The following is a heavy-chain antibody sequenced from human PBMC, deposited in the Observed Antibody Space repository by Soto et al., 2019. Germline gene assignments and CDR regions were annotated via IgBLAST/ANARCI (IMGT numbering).Heavy chain of an antibody. CDR1: GFIISDHY. Sequence: EVQLVESGGGLVQPGGSLRLSCAASGFIISDHYMDWVRQAPGKGLEWVGRSRNKANSYSTEVAASVIGRFSISRDDSKSSVYLQMNSLKTEDTDVYFCARSGNYQPFDYWGQGTLVTVSS. CDR3: ARSGNYQPFDY. CDR2: SRNKANSYST. V-gene: IGHV3-72*01. J-gene: IGHJ4*02. D-gene: IGHD3-22*01.